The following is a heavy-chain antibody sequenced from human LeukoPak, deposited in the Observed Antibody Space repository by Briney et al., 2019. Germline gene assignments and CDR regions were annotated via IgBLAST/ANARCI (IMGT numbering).Heavy chain of an antibody. J-gene: IGHJ4*02. Sequence: GGSLRLSCAASGFTFSNAWMTWVRQAPGKGLEWVSAISGSGGSIYYADSVKGRFTVSRDNSMNTLYLQMNSLRVEDTAVYYCAKDSRTAYDSSWLFYFDYWGLGTLVTVSS. CDR2: ISGSGGSI. CDR3: AKDSRTAYDSSWLFYFDY. D-gene: IGHD6-13*01. V-gene: IGHV3-23*01. CDR1: GFTFSNAW.